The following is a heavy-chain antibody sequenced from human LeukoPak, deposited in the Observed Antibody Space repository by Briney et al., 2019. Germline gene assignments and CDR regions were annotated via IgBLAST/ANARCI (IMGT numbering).Heavy chain of an antibody. D-gene: IGHD2-2*01. CDR2: IIPIFGTT. V-gene: IGHV1-69*05. J-gene: IGHJ3*02. CDR3: AKGMVVVVPAALYTYDAFDI. CDR1: GGTFSSYA. Sequence: SVKVSCKASGGTFSSYAISWVRQAPGQGLEWMGGIIPIFGTTNYAQKFQGRVTITTDESTSTAYMELSSLRSEDTAVYYCAKGMVVVVPAALYTYDAFDIWGQGTMVTVSS.